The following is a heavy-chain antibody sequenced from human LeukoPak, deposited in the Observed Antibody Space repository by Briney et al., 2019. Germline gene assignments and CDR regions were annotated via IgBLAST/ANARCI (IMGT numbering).Heavy chain of an antibody. CDR3: ARNVGDSSGYYDY. CDR2: IRYDGSNK. CDR1: AFTFSNCG. J-gene: IGHJ4*02. V-gene: IGHV3-30*02. D-gene: IGHD3-22*01. Sequence: TGGSLRLSCAASAFTFSNCGMHWVRQAPGKGLEWVTFIRYDGSNKYYADSVKGRFTISRDNSKNTLYLQMNSLRAEDTAVYYCARNVGDSSGYYDYWGQGTLVTVSS.